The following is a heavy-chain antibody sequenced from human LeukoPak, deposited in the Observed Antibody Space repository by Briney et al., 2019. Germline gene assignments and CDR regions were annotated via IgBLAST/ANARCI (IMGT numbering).Heavy chain of an antibody. J-gene: IGHJ5*02. CDR3: AKDVSGHQLVYGNWFDP. V-gene: IGHV3-23*01. Sequence: GGSLRLSCAASGFTFSSYAMSWVRQAPGKGLEWVSALSGSGGTTYYADSVKGGFTISRDNSKNTLYLQMNSLRAEDTAVYYCAKDVSGHQLVYGNWFDPWGQGTLVTVSS. D-gene: IGHD6-13*01. CDR2: LSGSGGTT. CDR1: GFTFSSYA.